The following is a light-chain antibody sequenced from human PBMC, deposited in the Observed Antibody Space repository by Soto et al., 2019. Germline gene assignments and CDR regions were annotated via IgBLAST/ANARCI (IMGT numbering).Light chain of an antibody. CDR1: QSISTE. V-gene: IGKV3-15*01. J-gene: IGKJ2*01. Sequence: EIVMPQSPATLSVSPGERATLSCRASQSISTELAWYQQKPGQPPRLLIYSPSTRATGVPAGFTGSGSDSELPLIVCRVQSEDVALYNCQQCHNWPLTVGQGPRQEI. CDR2: SPS. CDR3: QQCHNWPLT.